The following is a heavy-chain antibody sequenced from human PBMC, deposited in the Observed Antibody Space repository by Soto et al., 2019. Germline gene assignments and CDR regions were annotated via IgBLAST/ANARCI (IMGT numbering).Heavy chain of an antibody. CDR2: IYPSDSDT. V-gene: IGHV5-51*01. CDR1: GSNFAGYW. CDR3: ARGGVSTRNFDY. J-gene: IGHJ4*02. Sequence: PVYSLEISCTGSGSNFAGYWIAWVRQMPGKGLELMGIIYPSDSDTRYRPSFQGHVTISADKSISSAYLQWSSLRASDTAMYYCARGGVSTRNFDYWGQGTPVTVSS. D-gene: IGHD3-3*01.